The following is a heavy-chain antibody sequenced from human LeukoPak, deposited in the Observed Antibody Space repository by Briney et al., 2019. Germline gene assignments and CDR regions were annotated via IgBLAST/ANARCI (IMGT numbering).Heavy chain of an antibody. CDR3: ARNSSGIEHLRPFDY. D-gene: IGHD3-22*01. CDR2: LYYSGST. J-gene: IGHJ4*02. CDR1: GGSISSGYYY. V-gene: IGHV4-39*01. Sequence: SSETLSLTCTVSGGSISSGYYYWGWIRQPPGKGLEWIGSLYYSGSTNYNPSLKSRVTISVGTSKNQFSLKLNSVTAADTAVYYCARNSSGIEHLRPFDYWGQGTLVTVSS.